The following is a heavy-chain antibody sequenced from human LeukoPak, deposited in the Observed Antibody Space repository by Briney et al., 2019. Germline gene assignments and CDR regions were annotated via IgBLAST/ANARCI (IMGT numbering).Heavy chain of an antibody. CDR3: ARARSSSSWYKRVEAFDI. CDR1: GGSISSYY. D-gene: IGHD6-13*01. Sequence: SETLSLTCTVSGGSISSYYWSWIRQPPGKGLEWIGYIYYSGSTNYNPSLKSRVTISVDTSKNQFSLKLSSVTAADTAVYYCARARSSSSWYKRVEAFDIWGQGTMVTVSS. J-gene: IGHJ3*02. CDR2: IYYSGST. V-gene: IGHV4-59*01.